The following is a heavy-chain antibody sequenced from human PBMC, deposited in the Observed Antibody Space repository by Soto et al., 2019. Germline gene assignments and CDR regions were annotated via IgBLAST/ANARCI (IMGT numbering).Heavy chain of an antibody. CDR1: GGTFSSYT. CDR2: IIPILGIA. CDR3: ARHPRPHLAVEH. J-gene: IGHJ1*01. V-gene: IGHV1-69*02. D-gene: IGHD3-3*02. Sequence: QVQLVQSGAEVKKPGSSVKVSCKASGGTFSSYTISWVRQAPGQGLEWMGRIIPILGIANYAQKFQGRVTITADKSTSTAYMELSSLRSEDTAVYYCARHPRPHLAVEHCGQGTLVTVSS.